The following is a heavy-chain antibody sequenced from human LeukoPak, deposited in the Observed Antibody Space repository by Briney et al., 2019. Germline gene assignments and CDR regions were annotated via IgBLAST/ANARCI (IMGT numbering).Heavy chain of an antibody. CDR3: AREVGQIDY. D-gene: IGHD3/OR15-3a*01. CDR2: INPKSGGT. Sequence: ASVKVSCKASGYTFSGYYIHWMRQAPGQGLEWMGWINPKSGGTIYAQKFQGRVTMTRDTSISAAYMELSRLRSDDTAVYYCAREVGQIDYWGQGTLVTVSS. J-gene: IGHJ4*02. CDR1: GYTFSGYY. V-gene: IGHV1-2*02.